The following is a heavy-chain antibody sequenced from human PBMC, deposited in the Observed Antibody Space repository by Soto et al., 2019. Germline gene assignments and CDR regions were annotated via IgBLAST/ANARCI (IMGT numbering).Heavy chain of an antibody. J-gene: IGHJ4*01. D-gene: IGHD3-9*01. Sequence: ASVKVSCKASGYTFTSYGISWVRQAPGQGLEWMGWISAYNGNTNYAQKLQGRVTMTIDTSTSTAYMELRSLRSDDTAVYYCAQGNYDILTGYWHLDYWGHGTLVTVSS. CDR2: ISAYNGNT. V-gene: IGHV1-18*04. CDR1: GYTFTSYG. CDR3: AQGNYDILTGYWHLDY.